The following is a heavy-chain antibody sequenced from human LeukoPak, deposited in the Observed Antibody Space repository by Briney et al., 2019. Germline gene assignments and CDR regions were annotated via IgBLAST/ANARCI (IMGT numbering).Heavy chain of an antibody. CDR1: GFTFSDYY. J-gene: IGHJ4*02. Sequence: GGSLRLSCAASGFTFSDYYMDWVRHAPGKGLEWVSGISWNSGSIGYADSVKGRFTISRDNAKNSLYLQMNSLRAEDTALYYCAKDGAHDYYDSSGSRPFDYWGQGTLVTVSS. CDR2: ISWNSGSI. D-gene: IGHD3-22*01. CDR3: AKDGAHDYYDSSGSRPFDY. V-gene: IGHV3-9*01.